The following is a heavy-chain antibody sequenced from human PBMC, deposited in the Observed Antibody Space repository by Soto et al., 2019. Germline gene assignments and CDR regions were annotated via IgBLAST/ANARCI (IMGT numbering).Heavy chain of an antibody. D-gene: IGHD6-13*01. CDR3: AKDLDGSSWYGRNYYYYGMDV. V-gene: IGHV3-30*18. CDR2: ISYDGSNK. CDR1: GFTFSSYG. J-gene: IGHJ6*02. Sequence: GGSLRLSCAASGFTFSSYGMHWVRQAPGKGLEWVAVISYDGSNKYYADSVKGRFTISRDNSKNTLYLQMNSLRAEDTAVYYCAKDLDGSSWYGRNYYYYGMDVWGQGTTVTVSS.